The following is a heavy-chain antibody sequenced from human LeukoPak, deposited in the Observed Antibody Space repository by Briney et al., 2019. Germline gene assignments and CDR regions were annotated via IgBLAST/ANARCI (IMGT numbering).Heavy chain of an antibody. CDR2: INPNSGGT. CDR3: ARDLSLLGSYYIFWFDP. CDR1: GYTFTGYY. J-gene: IGHJ5*02. Sequence: GASVKVSCKASGYTFTGYYMHWVRQAPGQGLEWMGWINPNSGGTNYAQKFQGRVTMTRDTSISTAYMELSRLRSDDTAVYYCARDLSLLGSYYIFWFDPWGQGTLVTVSS. D-gene: IGHD1-26*01. V-gene: IGHV1-2*02.